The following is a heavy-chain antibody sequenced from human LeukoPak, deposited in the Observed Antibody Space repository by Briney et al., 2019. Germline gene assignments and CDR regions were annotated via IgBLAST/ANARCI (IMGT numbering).Heavy chain of an antibody. D-gene: IGHD2-21*02. CDR1: GAPISHSY. V-gene: IGHV4-59*08. Sequence: SETLSLTCTVSGAPISHSYWSWIRQSPGTGLECIGYIYYSGSTSYNPSLKSRVTISVDTSKNQFSLKLSSVTAADTAVYFCARLRYCGGDCYYFDYWGQGTLVTVSS. J-gene: IGHJ4*02. CDR2: IYYSGST. CDR3: ARLRYCGGDCYYFDY.